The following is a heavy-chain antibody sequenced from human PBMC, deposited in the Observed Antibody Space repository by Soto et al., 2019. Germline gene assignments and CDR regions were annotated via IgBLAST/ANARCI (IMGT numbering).Heavy chain of an antibody. D-gene: IGHD3-22*01. J-gene: IGHJ4*02. Sequence: GGSLRLSCAASGFTFSSYAMSWVRQAPGKGLEWVSAISGSGGSTYYADSVKGRFTISRDNSKNTLYLQMNSLRAEDTAVYYCAKEMDDSSGYYSPFDYWGQGTLVTVSS. CDR3: AKEMDDSSGYYSPFDY. CDR2: ISGSGGST. V-gene: IGHV3-23*01. CDR1: GFTFSSYA.